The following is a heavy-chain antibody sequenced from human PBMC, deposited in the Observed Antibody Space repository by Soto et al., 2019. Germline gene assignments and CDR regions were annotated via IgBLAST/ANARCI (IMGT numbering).Heavy chain of an antibody. CDR1: GGSFSGYY. CDR3: ARGVAARWRWFDP. Sequence: QVQLQQWGAGLLKPSETLSLTCAVYGGSFSGYYWSWIRQPPGKGLEWIGEINHSGSTNYNPSLKSRVTISVDTSKNQFALKLSSVTAADTAVYYCARGVAARWRWFDPWGQGTLVTVSS. CDR2: INHSGST. J-gene: IGHJ5*02. V-gene: IGHV4-34*01. D-gene: IGHD6-6*01.